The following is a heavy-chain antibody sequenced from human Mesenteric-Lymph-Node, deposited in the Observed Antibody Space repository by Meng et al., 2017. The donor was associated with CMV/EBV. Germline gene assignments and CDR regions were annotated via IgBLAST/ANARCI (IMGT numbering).Heavy chain of an antibody. D-gene: IGHD2-2*01. CDR3: TVVVATEIVPVY. V-gene: IGHV7-4-1*02. CDR1: GYTFTRHG. Sequence: SCMASGYTFTRHGINWVRQAPGQGLELMGWINTNSGNPTYAQGFTGRFVFSLDTSVRTAYLQISSLKTEDTAVYYCTVVVATEIVPVYWGQGTLVTVSS. CDR2: INTNSGNP. J-gene: IGHJ4*02.